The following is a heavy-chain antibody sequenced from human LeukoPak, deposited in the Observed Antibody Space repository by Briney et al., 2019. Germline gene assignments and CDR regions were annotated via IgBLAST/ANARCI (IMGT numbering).Heavy chain of an antibody. D-gene: IGHD3-22*01. J-gene: IGHJ4*02. CDR3: ARDIGYYYDSSGQYDY. CDR1: GGSISSSSYY. V-gene: IGHV4-39*07. Sequence: SETLSLTCTVSGGSISSSSYYWGWIRQPPGKGLEWIGSIYYSGSTYYNPSLKSRVTISVDTSKNQFSLKLSSVTAADTAVYYCARDIGYYYDSSGQYDYWGQGTLVTVSS. CDR2: IYYSGST.